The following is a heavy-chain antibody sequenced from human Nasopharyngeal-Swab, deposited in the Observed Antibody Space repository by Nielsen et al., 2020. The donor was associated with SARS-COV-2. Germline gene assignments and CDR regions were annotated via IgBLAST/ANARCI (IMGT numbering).Heavy chain of an antibody. CDR2: SRVKANSYTA. CDR3: ARVGICNNDWCGSYDS. J-gene: IGHJ4*02. D-gene: IGHD3-16*01. V-gene: IGHV3-72*01. Sequence: GRSLRLSCVASGFTLGDYYMDWVRQAPGKGLEWLGHSRVKANSYTAEYAASVTGRFTFSRDESKNLLYLQMNSLKTEDTAVYYCARVGICNNDWCGSYDSWGQGTLVTVSS. CDR1: GFTLGDYY.